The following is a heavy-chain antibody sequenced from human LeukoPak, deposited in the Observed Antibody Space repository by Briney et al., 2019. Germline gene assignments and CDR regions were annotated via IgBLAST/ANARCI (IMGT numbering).Heavy chain of an antibody. V-gene: IGHV3-23*01. CDR1: GFTFSSYA. Sequence: GGSLRLSCAASGFTFSSYAMSWVRQAPGKGLEWVSTISGSGGSTYYADSVKGRFTISRDNSKNTLYLQMNSLRAEDTAVYYCAKAPRYCSSTSCPSYYYYGMDVWGKGTTVTVSS. CDR2: ISGSGGST. CDR3: AKAPRYCSSTSCPSYYYYGMDV. D-gene: IGHD2-2*01. J-gene: IGHJ6*04.